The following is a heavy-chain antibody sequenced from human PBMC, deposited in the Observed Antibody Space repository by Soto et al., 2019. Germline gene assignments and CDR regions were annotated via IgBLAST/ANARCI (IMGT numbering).Heavy chain of an antibody. V-gene: IGHV3-30-3*01. CDR2: ISYDGSNK. Sequence: QVQLVESGGGVVQPGRSLRLSCAASGFTFSSYAMHWVRQAPGKGLGWVAVISYDGSNKYYADSVKRRFTISRDNSKNPLYLEMNSLRAEDTAVYYCAREWELLFDYWGQGTLVTVSS. J-gene: IGHJ4*02. CDR1: GFTFSSYA. CDR3: AREWELLFDY. D-gene: IGHD1-26*01.